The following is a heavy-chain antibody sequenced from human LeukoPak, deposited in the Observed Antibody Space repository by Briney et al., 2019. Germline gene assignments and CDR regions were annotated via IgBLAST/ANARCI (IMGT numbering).Heavy chain of an antibody. Sequence: GGSLSLSCAASGFSFSDYYMSWIRQPPGKGLEWVGYISSSGSTIYHADSVKGRFTISRDNAKNSLYMQMNSLRAEDTAVYYCARDKMGWFGESLYYFDYWGQGTLVTVSS. CDR3: ARDKMGWFGESLYYFDY. J-gene: IGHJ4*02. D-gene: IGHD3-10*01. CDR2: ISSSGSTI. V-gene: IGHV3-11*01. CDR1: GFSFSDYY.